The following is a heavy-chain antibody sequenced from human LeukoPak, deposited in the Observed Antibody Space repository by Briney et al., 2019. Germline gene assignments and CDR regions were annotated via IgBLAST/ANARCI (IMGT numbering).Heavy chain of an antibody. V-gene: IGHV3-21*04. CDR3: AKTPRSYGSGSYYYFDY. J-gene: IGHJ4*02. CDR2: ISSSSSSI. D-gene: IGHD3-10*01. CDR1: GFTFSSYT. Sequence: GGSLRLSCSGSGFTFSSYTMNWVRQAPGKGLEWVSSISSSSSSISYADSVKGRFTISRDNAEKSVYLQMNSLRAEDTALYYCAKTPRSYGSGSYYYFDYWGQGTLVTVSS.